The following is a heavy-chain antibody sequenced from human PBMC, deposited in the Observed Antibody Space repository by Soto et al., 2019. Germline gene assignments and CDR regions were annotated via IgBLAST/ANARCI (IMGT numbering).Heavy chain of an antibody. CDR1: GFACNSYA. CDR3: TKEHDYGYYGWFDP. CDR2: YANRGGSP. Sequence: SLRLFSVASGFACNSYAMTTVRQAPGKGLDGGSTYANRGGSPYYAASVMVLFTISRDNSENTLYMQMTTLTAEDTAIYYGTKEHDYGYYGWFDPWVQGTQVTDSS. D-gene: IGHD4-17*01. J-gene: IGHJ5*02. V-gene: IGHV3-23*01.